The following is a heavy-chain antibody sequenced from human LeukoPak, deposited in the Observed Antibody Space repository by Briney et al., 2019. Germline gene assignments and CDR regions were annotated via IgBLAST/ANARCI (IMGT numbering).Heavy chain of an antibody. J-gene: IGHJ4*02. D-gene: IGHD3-3*01. CDR2: IIPIFGTA. Sequence: ASVKVSCKASGGTFSSYAISWVRQAPGQGLEWMGGIIPIFGTANYAQKFQGRVTITADKSTSAAYMELSSLRSEDTAVYYCARGPFWSGYYRNFDYWGQGTLVTVSS. CDR1: GGTFSSYA. V-gene: IGHV1-69*06. CDR3: ARGPFWSGYYRNFDY.